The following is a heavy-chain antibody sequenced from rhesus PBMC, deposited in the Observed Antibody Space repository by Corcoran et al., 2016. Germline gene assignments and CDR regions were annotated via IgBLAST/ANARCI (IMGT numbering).Heavy chain of an antibody. CDR1: GGSISSSY. J-gene: IGHJ4*01. V-gene: IGHV4-169*02. CDR3: ASEGAAAPFDY. D-gene: IGHD6-25*01. CDR2: IYGSGSST. Sequence: QLQLQESGPGLVKPSETLSVTCVVSGGSISSSYWSWIRQPPGKGLEWIGYIYGSGSSTNYNPPLKSRVTLSVDTSKNQLSLKLSSVTAADTAVYYCASEGAAAPFDYWGQGVLVTVSS.